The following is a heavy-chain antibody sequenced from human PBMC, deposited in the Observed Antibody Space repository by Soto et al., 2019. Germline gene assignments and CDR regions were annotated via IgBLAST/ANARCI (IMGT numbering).Heavy chain of an antibody. V-gene: IGHV3-74*01. Sequence: GGSLRLSCAASGFTFSSYWMHWVRQAPGKGLVWVSRINSDGSSTSYADSVKGRFTISRDNAKNSLFLEMNSLGAEDTAVYYCARSNYFAIDYWGQGVLVTVSS. CDR2: INSDGSST. J-gene: IGHJ4*02. CDR1: GFTFSSYW. D-gene: IGHD4-4*01. CDR3: ARSNYFAIDY.